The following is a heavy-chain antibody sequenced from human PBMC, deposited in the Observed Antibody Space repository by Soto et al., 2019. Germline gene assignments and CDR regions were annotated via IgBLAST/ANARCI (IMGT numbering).Heavy chain of an antibody. J-gene: IGHJ4*02. CDR2: ISSTTNYI. V-gene: IGHV3-21*06. CDR1: VFTFTRYS. CDR3: ARESEDLTSNFDY. Sequence: GGSLRLSCAASVFTFTRYSMNWVRQAPGKGLEWVSSISSTTNYIYYGDSMKGRFTISRDNAKNSLYLEMNSLRAEDTAVYYCARESEDLTSNFDYWGQGTLVTVSS.